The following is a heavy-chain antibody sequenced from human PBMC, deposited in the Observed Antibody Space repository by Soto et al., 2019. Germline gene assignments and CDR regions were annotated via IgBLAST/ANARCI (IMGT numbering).Heavy chain of an antibody. CDR1: GFTFSSYA. Sequence: EVQLLESGGGLVQPGGSLRLSCAASGFTFSSYAMSWVRQAPGKGLEWVSAISGSGGSTYYADSVKGRFTISRDNSKNTLYLQMNSLRAEDTAVYYCAKGPWTSERVTDYYYYYGMDVWGQGTTVTVSS. J-gene: IGHJ6*02. CDR3: AKGPWTSERVTDYYYYYGMDV. CDR2: ISGSGGST. V-gene: IGHV3-23*01. D-gene: IGHD1-1*01.